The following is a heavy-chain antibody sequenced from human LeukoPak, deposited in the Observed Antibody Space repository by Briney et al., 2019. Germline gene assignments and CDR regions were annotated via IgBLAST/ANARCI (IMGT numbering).Heavy chain of an antibody. J-gene: IGHJ4*02. CDR3: ARGTMVVTHDY. CDR2: MNPNSGNT. V-gene: IGHV1-8*01. CDR1: GYTFTSYG. D-gene: IGHD4-23*01. Sequence: ASVKVSCKASGYTFTSYGINWVRQATGQGLEWMGWMNPNSGNTGYAQKFQGGVTMTRNTSISTAYMELSSLRSEDTAVYYCARGTMVVTHDYWGQGTLVTVSS.